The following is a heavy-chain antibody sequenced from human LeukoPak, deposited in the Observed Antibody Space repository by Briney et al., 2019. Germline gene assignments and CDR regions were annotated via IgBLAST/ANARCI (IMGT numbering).Heavy chain of an antibody. D-gene: IGHD2/OR15-2a*01. CDR3: ARDEDTSALSEY. CDR2: ISNNGGRT. V-gene: IGHV3-23*01. Sequence: GSLRLSCAGSGFSFSSNTMSWVRQAPGRGLEWVSAISNNGGRTDYADFVKGRFTISRDNSKSTLYLHMDSLRAEDTAVYYCARDEDTSALSEYWGQGTLVTVSS. CDR1: GFSFSSNT. J-gene: IGHJ4*02.